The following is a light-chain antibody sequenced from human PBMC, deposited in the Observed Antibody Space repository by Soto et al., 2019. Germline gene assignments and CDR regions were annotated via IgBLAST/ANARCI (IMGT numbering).Light chain of an antibody. J-gene: IGLJ1*01. V-gene: IGLV2-14*01. Sequence: QSALTQPASVSGSPGQSITISCTGTSSDVGGYNYVSWYQQHPGKAPKLMIYEVSNRPSGVSNRFSGSKSGNTASLTISGLQAEDGADYYCSSYTSSSTSVFGTGTKVTVL. CDR3: SSYTSSSTSV. CDR1: SSDVGGYNY. CDR2: EVS.